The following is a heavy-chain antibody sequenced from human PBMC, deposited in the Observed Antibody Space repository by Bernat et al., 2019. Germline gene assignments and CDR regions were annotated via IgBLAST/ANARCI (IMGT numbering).Heavy chain of an antibody. CDR3: ARGDGHFNDAFDI. V-gene: IGHV3-30*01. J-gene: IGHJ3*02. CDR1: GFTLRYV. D-gene: IGHD5-24*01. CDR2: ISFDGNKK. Sequence: QVQLVESGGGVVQPGRSLRLSCAASGFTLRYVMHWVRQTPGKGLEWVAVISFDGNKKDYADSVKGRFTVSRDSSKNTLYLQMNSLGNEDTALYYWARGDGHFNDAFDIWGQGTMVTVSS.